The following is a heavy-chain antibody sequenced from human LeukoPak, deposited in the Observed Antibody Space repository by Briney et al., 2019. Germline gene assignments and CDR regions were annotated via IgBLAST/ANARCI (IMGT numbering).Heavy chain of an antibody. CDR3: ARAAAAAFDY. V-gene: IGHV4-61*02. Sequence: SETLSLTCIVSGGSISSGSYYWSWIRQPAGKGLEWIVRIYTSGSTNYNPSLKSRIIISLDTSKNQFSLKLSSVTAADTAVYYCARAAAAAFDYWGQGTLVTVSS. CDR1: GGSISSGSYY. D-gene: IGHD6-13*01. J-gene: IGHJ4*02. CDR2: IYTSGST.